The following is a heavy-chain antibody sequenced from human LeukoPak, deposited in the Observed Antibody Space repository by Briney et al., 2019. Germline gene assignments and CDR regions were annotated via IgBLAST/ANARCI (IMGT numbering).Heavy chain of an antibody. CDR3: ARSYSGIPYYFDY. CDR1: GDSLSGYY. Sequence: SETLSLTCTVSGDSLSGYYWSWIRQPPGKGLEWIGNIYHSGSTNYSPSLKSRVTISVDTSKNQFSLKLSSVTAADTAVYYCARSYSGIPYYFDYWGQGTLVTVSS. D-gene: IGHD1-26*01. V-gene: IGHV4-59*01. CDR2: IYHSGST. J-gene: IGHJ4*02.